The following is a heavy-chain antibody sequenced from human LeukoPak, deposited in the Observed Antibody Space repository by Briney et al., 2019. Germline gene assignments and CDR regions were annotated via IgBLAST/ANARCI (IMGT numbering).Heavy chain of an antibody. Sequence: PSETLSLTCTVSGYSISSGYYWGWIRQPPGKGLEWIGSIYHSGSTYYNPSLKSRVTISVDTSKNQFSLKLSSVTAADTAVYYCARDPGIAAAGREREIDYWGQGTLVTVSS. J-gene: IGHJ4*02. CDR1: GYSISSGYY. D-gene: IGHD6-13*01. CDR2: IYHSGST. V-gene: IGHV4-38-2*02. CDR3: ARDPGIAAAGREREIDY.